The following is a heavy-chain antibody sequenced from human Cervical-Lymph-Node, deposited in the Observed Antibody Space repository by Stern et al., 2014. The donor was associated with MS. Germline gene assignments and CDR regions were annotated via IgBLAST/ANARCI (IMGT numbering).Heavy chain of an antibody. CDR3: TRRLVGTAAGKHAFDI. CDR2: IYWDADK. CDR1: GFSLSTSGVG. Sequence: QVTLRESGPTLVKPTQTLTLTCTFSGFSLSTSGVGVGWIRQPPGKALEWLTLIYWDADKRYSPSLKSRLTITKDASENQVVLTMTNMDPVDTATYYCTRRLVGTAAGKHAFDIWGQGTMVTVSS. J-gene: IGHJ3*02. D-gene: IGHD6-13*01. V-gene: IGHV2-5*02.